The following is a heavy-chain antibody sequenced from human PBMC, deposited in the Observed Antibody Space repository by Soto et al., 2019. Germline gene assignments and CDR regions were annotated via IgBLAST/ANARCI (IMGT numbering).Heavy chain of an antibody. CDR3: ATGYYDSSGYYFDY. Sequence: EVQLVESGGALVTPGGSLRLSCAASGFTFSRYNMNWVRQAPEKGLEWVSSISIRSSDIYYADSVKGRFTISRDNAKNSLSLQMNNLRAEDTAVYYCATGYYDSSGYYFDYWGQGTLVTVSS. V-gene: IGHV3-21*01. CDR1: GFTFSRYN. D-gene: IGHD3-22*01. CDR2: ISIRSSDI. J-gene: IGHJ4*02.